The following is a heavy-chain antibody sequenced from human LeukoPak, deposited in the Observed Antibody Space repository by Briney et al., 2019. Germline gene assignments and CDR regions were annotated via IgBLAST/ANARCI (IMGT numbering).Heavy chain of an antibody. Sequence: GGSLRLSCAASGFTFSSYSMNWVRQAPGKGLEWVSSISSSSSYIYYADSVKGRFTISRDNAKNSLYLQMNSLRADDTAVYYCARGPSLYFDWLPSPTGYYYYGMDVWGQGTTVTVSS. V-gene: IGHV3-21*04. J-gene: IGHJ6*02. D-gene: IGHD3-9*01. CDR1: GFTFSSYS. CDR3: ARGPSLYFDWLPSPTGYYYYGMDV. CDR2: ISSSSSYI.